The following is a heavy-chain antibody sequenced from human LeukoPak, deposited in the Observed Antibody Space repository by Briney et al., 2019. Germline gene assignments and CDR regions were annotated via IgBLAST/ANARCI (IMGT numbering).Heavy chain of an antibody. CDR2: ISYDGSSK. CDR3: ARTGGYYDTSGYVY. CDR1: GFTFNTYT. D-gene: IGHD3-22*01. Sequence: GGSLRLSCAASGFTFNTYTMHWVRQAPGKGLEWVALISYDGSSKYYTDSVKGRFTVFRDNSKNTLYLQMNSLRAEDTALYYCARTGGYYDTSGYVYWGQGTLVTVSS. J-gene: IGHJ4*02. V-gene: IGHV3-30-3*01.